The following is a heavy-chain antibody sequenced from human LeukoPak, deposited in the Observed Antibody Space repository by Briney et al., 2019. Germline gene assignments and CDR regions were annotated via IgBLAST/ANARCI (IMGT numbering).Heavy chain of an antibody. CDR3: ARAVGRHFDY. J-gene: IGHJ4*02. Sequence: ASVKVSCKASGYTFTSFYTYCVRQAPGQGLEWMGMINPIGGRTSYAQRSQGRVTITRDTSASTLYMELSSLRSEDTAVYYCARAVGRHFDYWGQGTLVTVSS. CDR2: INPIGGRT. CDR1: GYTFTSFY. D-gene: IGHD1-26*01. V-gene: IGHV1-46*01.